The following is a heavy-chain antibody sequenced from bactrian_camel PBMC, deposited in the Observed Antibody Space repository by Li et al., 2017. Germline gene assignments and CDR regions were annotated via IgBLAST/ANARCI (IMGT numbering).Heavy chain of an antibody. CDR1: GYTYNRNC. CDR2: IYTGSGNT. Sequence: QVESGGGSVQAGGSLRLSCAASGYTYNRNCMAWFRQAPGKEREGVARIYTGSGNTYYADSVKGRFTISRDNAKRTLYLQMNNLQPDDTGIYYCARRRSTFCYGLSITGIDFGDWGQGTQVTVS. D-gene: IGHD5*01. CDR3: ARRRSTFCYGLSITGIDFGD. V-gene: IGHV3S1*01. J-gene: IGHJ4*01.